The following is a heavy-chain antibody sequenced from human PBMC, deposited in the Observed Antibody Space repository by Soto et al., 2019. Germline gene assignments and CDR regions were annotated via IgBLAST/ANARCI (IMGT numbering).Heavy chain of an antibody. J-gene: IGHJ6*02. CDR3: ARAPPRGIAAPGTWGSGMDV. Sequence: GGSLRLSCAASGFSFISYSMHWLRQAPGKGLEWVAVISYDGSNKYYADSVKGRFTITRDSSKNTVSLQMNSLRLEDTAVYYCARAPPRGIAAPGTWGSGMDVWGQGTTVTVSS. CDR2: ISYDGSNK. CDR1: GFSFISYS. V-gene: IGHV3-30*04. D-gene: IGHD6-13*01.